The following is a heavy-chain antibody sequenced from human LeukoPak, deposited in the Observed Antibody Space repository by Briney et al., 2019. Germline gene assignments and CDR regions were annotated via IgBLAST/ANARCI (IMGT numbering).Heavy chain of an antibody. D-gene: IGHD3-3*01. Sequence: SETLSLTRTVSGGSISSYYWSWIRQPPGKGLEWIGYIYYSGSTNYNPSLKSRVTISVDTSKNQFSLKLSSVTAADTAVYYCARVGGDFWSGLYAFDIWGQGTMVTVSS. CDR3: ARVGGDFWSGLYAFDI. V-gene: IGHV4-59*01. CDR2: IYYSGST. CDR1: GGSISSYY. J-gene: IGHJ3*02.